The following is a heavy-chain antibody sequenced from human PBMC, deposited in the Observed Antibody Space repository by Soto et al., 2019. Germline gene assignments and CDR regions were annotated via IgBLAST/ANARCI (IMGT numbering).Heavy chain of an antibody. Sequence: QVQLQESGPGLVKPSDTLSLTCAVSGYSISSSNWWGWIRQPPGKGLEWIGYIYYSGTTYYNPSLKSRVTISVDTSKCQFSLKLTSVTAVDTAVYYCARREIQGPIDYWGQGTLVTVSS. V-gene: IGHV4-28*01. D-gene: IGHD1-26*01. CDR1: GYSISSSNW. CDR3: ARREIQGPIDY. J-gene: IGHJ4*02. CDR2: IYYSGTT.